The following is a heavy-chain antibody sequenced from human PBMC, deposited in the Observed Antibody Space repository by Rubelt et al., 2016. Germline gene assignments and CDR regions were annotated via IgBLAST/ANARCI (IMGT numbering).Heavy chain of an antibody. J-gene: IGHJ4*02. CDR2: IYPGDSDT. D-gene: IGHD1-26*01. V-gene: IGHV5-51*01. Sequence: EVQLVQSGAEVKKPGESLKISCKGSGYSFISNWIGWVPQMPGKGLEWLGFIYPGDSDTRYSPSFQGQVTISADKSISTAYLQWSSLRASDTAMYYCGRPGVGAPEDHGGPGTLVTVSS. CDR1: GYSFISNW. CDR3: GRPGVGAPEDH.